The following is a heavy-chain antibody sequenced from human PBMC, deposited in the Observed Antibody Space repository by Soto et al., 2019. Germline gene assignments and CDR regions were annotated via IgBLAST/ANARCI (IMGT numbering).Heavy chain of an antibody. CDR3: ASSHVYSSGWSTFEY. V-gene: IGHV3-11*01. CDR1: GFTFSDYY. J-gene: IGHJ4*02. D-gene: IGHD6-19*01. Sequence: PGGSLRLSCAASGFTFSDYYMSWIRQAPGKGLEWVSYISSSGSTIYYADSVKGRFTISRDNAKNSLYLQMNSLRAEDTAVYYCASSHVYSSGWSTFEYWGQGTLVTVSS. CDR2: ISSSGSTI.